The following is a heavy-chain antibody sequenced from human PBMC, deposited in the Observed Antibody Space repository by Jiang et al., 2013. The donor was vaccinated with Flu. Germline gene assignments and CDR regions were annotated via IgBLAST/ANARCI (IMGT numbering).Heavy chain of an antibody. CDR1: GFTFSSYW. Sequence: VQLVGVRGRLSSAWGSLRLSCAASGFTFSSYWMHWVRQAPGKGLVWVSRINSDGSSTSYADSVKGRFTISRDNAKNTLYLQMNSLRAEDTAVYYCARARTVDYYDSSGYYHHAYYFDYWGQGTLVTVSS. J-gene: IGHJ4*02. CDR2: INSDGSST. CDR3: ARARTVDYYDSSGYYHHAYYFDY. D-gene: IGHD3-22*01. V-gene: IGHV3-74*01.